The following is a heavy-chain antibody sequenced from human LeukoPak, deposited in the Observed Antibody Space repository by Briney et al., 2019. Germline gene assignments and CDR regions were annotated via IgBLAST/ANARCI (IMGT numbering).Heavy chain of an antibody. CDR2: INHSGST. CDR3: ARVIDDILIGYFDY. V-gene: IGHV4-34*01. CDR1: GGSFSGYY. J-gene: IGHJ4*02. Sequence: KSSETLSLTCAVYGGSFSGYYWSWIRQPPGKGLEWIGEINHSGSTNYNPSLKSRVTISVDTSKNQFSLKLSSVTAADTAVYYCARVIDDILIGYFDYWGQGTLVTVSS. D-gene: IGHD3-9*01.